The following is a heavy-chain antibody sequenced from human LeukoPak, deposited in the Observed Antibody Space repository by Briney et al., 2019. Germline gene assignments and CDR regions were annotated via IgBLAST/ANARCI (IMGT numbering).Heavy chain of an antibody. V-gene: IGHV4-31*03. D-gene: IGHD3-9*01. CDR3: ASSDILTGYYVPPFDY. J-gene: IGHJ4*02. CDR2: IYYSGST. Sequence: PSQTLSLTCTVSGGSLSSGGYYWSWIRQHPGKGLEWVGYIYYSGSTYYNPSLKSRVTISVDTSKNQFSLKLSSVTAADTAVYYCASSDILTGYYVPPFDYWGQGTLVTVSS. CDR1: GGSLSSGGYY.